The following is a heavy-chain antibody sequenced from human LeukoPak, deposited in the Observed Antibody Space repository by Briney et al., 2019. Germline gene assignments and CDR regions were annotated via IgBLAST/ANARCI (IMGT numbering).Heavy chain of an antibody. CDR2: IISSSSTI. V-gene: IGHV3-48*01. CDR3: ARETDFWSGYYTGSNAFDI. D-gene: IGHD3-3*01. J-gene: IGHJ3*02. Sequence: TGGSMRLSCAASGFTFSSYSMNWVRQAPGKGLEWVSYIISSSSTIYYADSVKGRFTISRDNAKNSLYLQMNSLRAEDTAVYYCARETDFWSGYYTGSNAFDIWGQGTMVTVSS. CDR1: GFTFSSYS.